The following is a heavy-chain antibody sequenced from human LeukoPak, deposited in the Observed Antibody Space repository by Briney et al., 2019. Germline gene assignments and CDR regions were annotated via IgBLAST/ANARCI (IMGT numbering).Heavy chain of an antibody. CDR2: IYTSGSI. CDR1: GGSISSGSYY. CDR3: ARGSMENYFDY. V-gene: IGHV4-61*02. J-gene: IGHJ4*02. Sequence: SETLSLTCTVSGGSISSGSYYWSWIRQPAGKGLEWIGRIYTSGSINYNPSLKSRVTISVDTSKNQFSLKLSSVTAADTAVYYCARGSMENYFDYWGQGTLVTVSS. D-gene: IGHD2-2*01.